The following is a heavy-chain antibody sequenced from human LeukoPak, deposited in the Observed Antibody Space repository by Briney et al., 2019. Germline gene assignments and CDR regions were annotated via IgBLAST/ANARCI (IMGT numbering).Heavy chain of an antibody. CDR1: GGSISSSSYY. CDR3: ARGIYCSSTSCYAGAFDI. V-gene: IGHV4-39*01. CDR2: IYYSGST. Sequence: PSETLSLTCTVSGGSISSSSYYWGWIRQPPGKGLEWIGSIYYSGSTYYNPSLKSRVTISVDTSKNQFSLKLSSVTAADTAVYYCARGIYCSSTSCYAGAFDIWGQGTMVTVSS. D-gene: IGHD2-2*01. J-gene: IGHJ3*02.